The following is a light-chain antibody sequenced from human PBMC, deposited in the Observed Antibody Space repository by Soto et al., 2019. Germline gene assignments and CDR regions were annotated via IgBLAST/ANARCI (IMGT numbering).Light chain of an antibody. J-gene: IGKJ4*01. CDR1: QNVANNY. CDR3: QQYGVSPLVT. Sequence: EIGVPQSPGPLSLSPGERATLSCRASQNVANNYFAWYQQKAGQPPRLLVYGASTRATGIPDRFSGSGSGTDLPLNSNGPEPDDSAVYYCQQYGVSPLVTFRGGPKDQIK. CDR2: GAS. V-gene: IGKV3-20*01.